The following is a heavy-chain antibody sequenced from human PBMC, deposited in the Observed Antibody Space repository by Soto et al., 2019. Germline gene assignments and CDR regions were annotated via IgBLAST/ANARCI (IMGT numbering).Heavy chain of an antibody. CDR1: GGSFSGYY. Sequence: QVQLQQWGAGLLKPSETLSLTCAVYGGSFSGYYWSWIRQPPGKGLEWIGEINHSGSTNYNPSLKSRVTISVDTSKNQFSLKLSSVTAADMAVYYCARYGDFGGVIVSGDAFDIWGQGTMVTVSS. CDR2: INHSGST. D-gene: IGHD3-16*02. CDR3: ARYGDFGGVIVSGDAFDI. V-gene: IGHV4-34*01. J-gene: IGHJ3*02.